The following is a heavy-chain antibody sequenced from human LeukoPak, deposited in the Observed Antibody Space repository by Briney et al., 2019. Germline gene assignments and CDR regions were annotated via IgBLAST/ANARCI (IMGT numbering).Heavy chain of an antibody. CDR1: GFTFSSYW. D-gene: IGHD1-26*01. CDR2: IRQDGSEK. V-gene: IGHV3-7*01. J-gene: IGHJ5*02. CDR3: AGARGWEFSS. Sequence: GGSLRLSCAASGFTFSSYWMGWVRQAPGMGLEWVATIRQDGSEKYYLDSVKGRFTISRDNAKNSLFLQMNSLRAEDTAVYYCAGARGWEFSSWGQGTLVTVSS.